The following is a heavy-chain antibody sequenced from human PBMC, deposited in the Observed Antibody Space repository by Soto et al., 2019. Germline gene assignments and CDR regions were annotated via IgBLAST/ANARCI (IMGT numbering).Heavy chain of an antibody. D-gene: IGHD3-10*01. V-gene: IGHV4-31*03. CDR3: ARDIWSRGSGSYYNLFYYGMDV. CDR2: IYFTGGT. CDR1: GGSISSGAYY. Sequence: PSETLSLTCTVSGGSISSGAYYWSWIRQHPGKGLEWIGYIYFTGGTYFNPSLKSRVTISVDTSKNQFSLKLSSVTAADTAVYYCARDIWSRGSGSYYNLFYYGMDVWGQGTTVTVSS. J-gene: IGHJ6*02.